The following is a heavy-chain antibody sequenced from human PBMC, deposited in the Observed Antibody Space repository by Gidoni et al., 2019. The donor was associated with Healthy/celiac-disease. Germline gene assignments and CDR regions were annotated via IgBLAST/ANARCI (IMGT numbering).Heavy chain of an antibody. J-gene: IGHJ4*02. Sequence: QVQLVQSGAEVKKPGASVKVSCKASGYTFTGYYMHWVRQAPGQGLEWMGWINPNSGGTNYAQKFQGWVTMTRDTSISTAYMELSRLRSDDTAVYYCARGESGCSSTSCYGGNFDYWGQGTLVTVSS. CDR1: GYTFTGYY. D-gene: IGHD2-2*01. V-gene: IGHV1-2*04. CDR2: INPNSGGT. CDR3: ARGESGCSSTSCYGGNFDY.